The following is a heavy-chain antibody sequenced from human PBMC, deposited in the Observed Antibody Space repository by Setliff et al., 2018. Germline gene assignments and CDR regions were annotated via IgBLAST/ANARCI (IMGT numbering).Heavy chain of an antibody. V-gene: IGHV1-69*06. CDR1: GGTFSSYA. J-gene: IGHJ4*02. Sequence: SVKVSCKASGGTFSSYAISWVRQAPGQGLEWMGGIIPIFGTANYAQKFQGRVTITADKSTSTAYMELSSLRSEDTAVYYCARARSFNWIEIDYWGQGTLVTVSS. CDR3: ARARSFNWIEIDY. D-gene: IGHD1-20*01. CDR2: IIPIFGTA.